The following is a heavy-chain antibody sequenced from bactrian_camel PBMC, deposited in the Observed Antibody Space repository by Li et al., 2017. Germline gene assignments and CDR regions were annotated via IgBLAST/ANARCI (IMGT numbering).Heavy chain of an antibody. V-gene: IGHV3S53*01. Sequence: HVQLVESGGGSVLAGGSLRLSCEASGFIFSSCGMAWYRQAPGKEREMVSSISSSGTTTYLDSVKGRFTISQTDRKNMLYLQMNSLQIEDTGVYTCAAGVGSYYKDSCTYTYCGQGTQVTVS. CDR1: GFIFSSCG. CDR3: AAGVGSYYKDSCTYTY. CDR2: ISSSGTT. J-gene: IGHJ4*01. D-gene: IGHD2*01.